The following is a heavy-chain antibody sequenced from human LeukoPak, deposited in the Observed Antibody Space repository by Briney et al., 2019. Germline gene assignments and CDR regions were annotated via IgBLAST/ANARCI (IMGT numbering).Heavy chain of an antibody. V-gene: IGHV4-59*01. D-gene: IGHD3-16*01. J-gene: IGHJ4*02. CDR1: GGSISSYY. CDR2: IYYSGST. CDR3: ARVMITFGGVISDYFDY. Sequence: SETLSLTCTVSGGSISSYYWSWIRQPPGKGLEWIGYIYYSGSTNYNPSLKSRVTISVDTSKNQFSPKLSSVTAADTAVYYCARVMITFGGVISDYFDYWGQGTLVTVSS.